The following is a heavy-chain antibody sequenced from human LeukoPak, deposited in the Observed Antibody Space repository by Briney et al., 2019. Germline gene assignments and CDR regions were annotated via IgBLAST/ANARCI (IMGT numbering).Heavy chain of an antibody. D-gene: IGHD3-22*01. J-gene: IGHJ4*02. V-gene: IGHV3-48*02. CDR1: GFTFSDYS. CDR3: SSESRY. Sequence: GGSLRLSCAASGFTFSDYSMNWARQAPGKGLEWVSWTTSSSDSIYYADSVKGRFTISRDNAKNSLYLQMNSLRDEDTAVYYCSSESRYWGQGTLVIVSS. CDR2: TTSSSDSI.